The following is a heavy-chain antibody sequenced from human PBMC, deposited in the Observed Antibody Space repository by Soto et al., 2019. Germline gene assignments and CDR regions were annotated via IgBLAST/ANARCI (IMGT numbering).Heavy chain of an antibody. J-gene: IGHJ6*02. CDR1: GYTFTSYD. CDR2: MNPNSGNT. D-gene: IGHD2-8*01. CDR3: ARVGVKRDGMDV. Sequence: QVQLVQSGAEVKKPGASVKVSCKASGYTFTSYDINWVRQATGQGLEWMGWMNPNSGNTGYAQKFQGRDTLTRNTSISTAYMELSSLRSEDTAVYYCARVGVKRDGMDVWGQGTTVTVSS. V-gene: IGHV1-8*01.